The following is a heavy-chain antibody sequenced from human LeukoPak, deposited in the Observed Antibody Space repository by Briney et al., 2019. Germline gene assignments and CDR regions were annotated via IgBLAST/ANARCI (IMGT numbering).Heavy chain of an antibody. V-gene: IGHV3-23*01. CDR2: IIGGGEDT. Sequence: PGGSLRLSCTASGFSFRSFAMSWVRQAPGQGLEWVSSIIGGGEDTYYADSVKGRVTISRDNSETTLYLQMNSLGADDTALYYCARTIAQYTNTWLYYYYGLDVWGQGTTVTVSS. CDR3: ARTIAQYTNTWLYYYYGLDV. J-gene: IGHJ6*02. CDR1: GFSFRSFA. D-gene: IGHD6-13*01.